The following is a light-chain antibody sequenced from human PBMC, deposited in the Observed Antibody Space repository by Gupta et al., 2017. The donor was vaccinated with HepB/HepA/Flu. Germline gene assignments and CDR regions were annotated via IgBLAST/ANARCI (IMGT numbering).Light chain of an antibody. V-gene: IGKV3-11*01. CDR3: QQRSNWPRRT. Sequence: EIVLTQSPATLSLSPGERATLSCRASQSVSSYVAWYQQKPGQAPRLLIYDASNRATGIPARFSGSGSGTDFTLTISSLEPEDFAVYYCQQRSNWPRRTFGQGTKLEIK. CDR1: QSVSSY. CDR2: DAS. J-gene: IGKJ2*01.